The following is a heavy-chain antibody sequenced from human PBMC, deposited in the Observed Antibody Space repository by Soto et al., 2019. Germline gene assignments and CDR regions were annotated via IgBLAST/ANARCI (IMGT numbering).Heavy chain of an antibody. V-gene: IGHV5-51*01. J-gene: IGHJ3*02. Sequence: GESLKISCKGSGYSFTSYWIGWVRQMPGKGLEWMGIIYPGDSDTRYSPSFQGQVTISADKSISIAYLQMNNLKTGDTAVYYCTRLPPENRGLDAFDIWGQGTMVTVSS. CDR2: IYPGDSDT. CDR1: GYSFTSYW. CDR3: TRLPPENRGLDAFDI. D-gene: IGHD3-10*01.